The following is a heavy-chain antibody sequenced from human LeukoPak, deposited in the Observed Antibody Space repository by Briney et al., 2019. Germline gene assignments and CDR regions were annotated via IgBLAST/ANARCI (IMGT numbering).Heavy chain of an antibody. CDR2: ISSSSSTI. D-gene: IGHD6-13*01. V-gene: IGHV3-48*01. Sequence: GGSLRLSCAASGFTFSSYSMNWVRQTPGKGLEWVSYISSSSSTIYYADSVKGRFTISRDNAKSSLYLQMNSLRAEDTAVYYCARAGITTTGPLFQHWGQGTLVTVSS. CDR3: ARAGITTTGPLFQH. CDR1: GFTFSSYS. J-gene: IGHJ1*01.